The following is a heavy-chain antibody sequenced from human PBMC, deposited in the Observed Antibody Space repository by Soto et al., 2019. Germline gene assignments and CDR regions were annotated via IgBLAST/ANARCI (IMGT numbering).Heavy chain of an antibody. CDR3: ARGGTTVTLGDGMDV. CDR2: IWYDGSNK. V-gene: IGHV3-33*01. D-gene: IGHD4-17*01. CDR1: GFTFSSYG. J-gene: IGHJ6*02. Sequence: GGSLRLSCAASGFTFSSYGMHWVRQAPGKGLEWVAVIWYDGSNKYYADSVKGRFTISRDNSKNTLYLQMNSLRAEDTAVYYCARGGTTVTLGDGMDVWGQGTTVTVSS.